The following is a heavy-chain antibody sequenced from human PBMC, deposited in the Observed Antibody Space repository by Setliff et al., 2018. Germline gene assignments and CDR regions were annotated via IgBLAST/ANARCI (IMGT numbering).Heavy chain of an antibody. D-gene: IGHD3-22*01. CDR3: ARINFYVSSGYYYAPEL. CDR1: GYMFKSYG. Sequence: GASVKVSCKASGYMFKSYGINWMRQAPGQGFEWMGWISAYNGNTNYAQRLQGRVTLTTDTSTTTAYMELRSLRADDTAVYYCARINFYVSSGYYYAPELWGQGTTGTVSS. J-gene: IGHJ4*02. V-gene: IGHV1-18*04. CDR2: ISAYNGNT.